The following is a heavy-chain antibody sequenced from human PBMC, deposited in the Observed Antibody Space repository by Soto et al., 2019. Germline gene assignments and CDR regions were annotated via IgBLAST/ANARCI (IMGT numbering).Heavy chain of an antibody. CDR3: ASTHNSGWYPPYYHYDMDV. Sequence: GGSLRLSCAASGFTFSSYAMHWVRQAPGKGLEWVAVISYDGSNKYYADSVKGRFTISRDNSKNTLYLLMNSLRAEDTAVYYCASTHNSGWYPPYYHYDMDVWGQGTTVTVSS. J-gene: IGHJ6*02. D-gene: IGHD6-19*01. V-gene: IGHV3-30-3*01. CDR1: GFTFSSYA. CDR2: ISYDGSNK.